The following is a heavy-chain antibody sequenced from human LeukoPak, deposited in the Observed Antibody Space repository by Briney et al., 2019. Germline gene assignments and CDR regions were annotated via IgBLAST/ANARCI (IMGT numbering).Heavy chain of an antibody. CDR1: GYTFTSYG. J-gene: IGHJ5*02. CDR3: ARDRGIVGAATWFDP. D-gene: IGHD1-26*01. Sequence: GASVKVSCKASGYTFTSYGISWVRQAPGQGLEWMGWISTYNGNPNYAQKFQGRVTMTTDTSTTTAYMELRSLRSDDTAVYYCARDRGIVGAATWFDPWGQGTLVTVSS. V-gene: IGHV1-18*01. CDR2: ISTYNGNP.